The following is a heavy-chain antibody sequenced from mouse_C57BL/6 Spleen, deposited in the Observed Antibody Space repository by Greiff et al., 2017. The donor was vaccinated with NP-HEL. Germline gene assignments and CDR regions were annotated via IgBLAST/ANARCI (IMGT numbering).Heavy chain of an antibody. CDR1: GYTFTSYW. J-gene: IGHJ2*01. CDR3: ARRWLLRDYFDY. Sequence: QVQLQQPGAELVKPGASVKLSCKASGYTFTSYWMQWVKQRPGQGLEWIGEIDPSDSYTNYNQKFKGKATLTVDTSSSTAYMQLSSLTSEDSAVYYCARRWLLRDYFDYWGQGTTLTVSS. V-gene: IGHV1-50*01. D-gene: IGHD2-3*01. CDR2: IDPSDSYT.